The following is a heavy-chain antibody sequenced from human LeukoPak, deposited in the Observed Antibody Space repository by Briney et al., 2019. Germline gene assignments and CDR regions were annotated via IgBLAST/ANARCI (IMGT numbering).Heavy chain of an antibody. Sequence: SVKVSCKASGGTFSSYAISWVRQAPGQGLEWMGGIIPIFGTANYAQKFQGRVTITADKSTSTAYMELSSLRSEDTAVYYCAGGMAAAGTEDYYYYYGMDVWGKGTTVTVSS. CDR1: GGTFSSYA. D-gene: IGHD6-13*01. V-gene: IGHV1-69*06. CDR3: AGGMAAAGTEDYYYYYGMDV. J-gene: IGHJ6*04. CDR2: IIPIFGTA.